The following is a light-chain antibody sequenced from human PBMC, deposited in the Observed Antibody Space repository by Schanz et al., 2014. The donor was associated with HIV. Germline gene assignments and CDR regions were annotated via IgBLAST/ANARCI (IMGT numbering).Light chain of an antibody. CDR2: DVS. V-gene: IGLV2-14*03. CDR1: SSDVGGYNY. J-gene: IGLJ2*01. Sequence: QSALTQPPSASGSPGQSVTISCTGTSSDVGGYNYVSWYQQHPDKAPKLMIYDVSNRPSGVSNRFSGSKSGNTASLTISGLQAEDEADYYCSSYTSSSTLVFGGGTKVTVL. CDR3: SSYTSSSTLV.